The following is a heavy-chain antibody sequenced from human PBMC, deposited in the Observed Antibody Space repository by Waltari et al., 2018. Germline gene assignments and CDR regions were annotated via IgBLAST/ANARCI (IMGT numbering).Heavy chain of an antibody. CDR2: VYYSGGT. CDR1: GDSFSSANYY. J-gene: IGHJ3*02. Sequence: QSQLQESDPGLVKPSETLSLTCTVSGDSFSSANYYWGWIRQPPGKGRAWIGMVYYSGGTYANASLKSRVTISIATSNNQFALILTSVTAADTAVYYCARHYRADGGSFDIWGQGTMVTVSS. V-gene: IGHV4-39*01. D-gene: IGHD3-10*01. CDR3: ARHYRADGGSFDI.